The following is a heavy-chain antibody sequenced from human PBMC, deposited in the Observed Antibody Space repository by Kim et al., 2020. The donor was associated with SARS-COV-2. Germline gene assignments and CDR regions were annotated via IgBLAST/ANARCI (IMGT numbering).Heavy chain of an antibody. CDR3: ARGQPLDY. CDR2: ISYSGNP. CDR1: GGSIRSGGKF. V-gene: IGHV4-31*03. J-gene: IGHJ4*02. Sequence: SDTLSLTCSVSGGSIRSGGKFWTWIRQHPAKGLEWIGYISYSGNPHYSPSLRSRVSISLQTSENQFSLELTSVTAADTAVYYCARGQPLDYWGQGILVTV. D-gene: IGHD2-2*01.